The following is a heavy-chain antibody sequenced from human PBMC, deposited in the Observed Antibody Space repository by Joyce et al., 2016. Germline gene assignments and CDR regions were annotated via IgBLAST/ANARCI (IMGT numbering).Heavy chain of an antibody. CDR2: LSSSSSYI. J-gene: IGHJ4*02. CDR3: ARSSYTNGIFDY. V-gene: IGHV3-21*01. Sequence: EVQLVESGGGLVKPGGSLRLSCAASGFTFSSYSMSWVRQAPGKGLELVSSLSSSSSYIKYTDSVKGRFTSSRDNAKNSLYLQMNSLRVEDTAVYYCARSSYTNGIFDYWGQGTLVTVSS. CDR1: GFTFSSYS. D-gene: IGHD2-8*01.